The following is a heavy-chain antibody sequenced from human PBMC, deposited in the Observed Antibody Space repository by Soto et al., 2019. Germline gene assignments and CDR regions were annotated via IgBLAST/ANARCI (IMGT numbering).Heavy chain of an antibody. D-gene: IGHD6-13*01. CDR3: ARVNRSSSWSKTYYYYGMDV. CDR1: GYTFTSYG. J-gene: IGHJ6*02. CDR2: ISAYNGDT. Sequence: ASVKVSCKASGYTFTSYGISCVRQAPGQVLEWMGWISAYNGDTNYAQKLQGRVTMTTDTSTSTAYMELRSLRSDDTAVYYCARVNRSSSWSKTYYYYGMDVWGQGTTVTVSS. V-gene: IGHV1-18*04.